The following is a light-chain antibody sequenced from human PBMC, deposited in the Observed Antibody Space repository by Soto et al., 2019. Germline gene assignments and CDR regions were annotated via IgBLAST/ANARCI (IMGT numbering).Light chain of an antibody. CDR2: AAS. J-gene: IGKJ2*02. Sequence: DIQMTQSPSSLSASVGDRVTITCRSSQSIISYLNWYQQKAGKAPQLLIYAASTLQSGVPARFSGGGSGTDFTLTISSLQPEDSAIYYCLQTYSGPRTFGQGTKLEIK. CDR1: QSIISY. CDR3: LQTYSGPRT. V-gene: IGKV1-39*01.